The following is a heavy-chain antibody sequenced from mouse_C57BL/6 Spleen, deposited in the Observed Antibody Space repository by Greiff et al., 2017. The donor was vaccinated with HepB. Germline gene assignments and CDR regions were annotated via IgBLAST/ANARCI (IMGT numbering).Heavy chain of an antibody. CDR3: ARGKVAAQAEDAFDY. CDR1: GYTFTSYT. Sequence: VQLQQSGAELARPGASVKMSCKASGYTFTSYTMHWVKQRPGQGLEWIGYIYPSSGYTKYNQKFKDKATLTADESSSTAYMQLSSLTSEDSAVYYCARGKVAAQAEDAFDYWGQGTSVTVSS. V-gene: IGHV1-4*01. D-gene: IGHD1-3*01. J-gene: IGHJ4*01. CDR2: IYPSSGYT.